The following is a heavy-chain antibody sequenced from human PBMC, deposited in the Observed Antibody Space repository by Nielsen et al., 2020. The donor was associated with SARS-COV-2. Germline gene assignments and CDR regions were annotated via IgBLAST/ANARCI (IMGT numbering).Heavy chain of an antibody. CDR1: GFTFSDYY. CDR2: ISSSGSTI. J-gene: IGHJ6*02. Sequence: GESLKISCAASGFTFSDYYMSWIRQAPGKGLEWVSYISSSGSTIYYADSVKGRFTISRDNAKNSLYLQMNSLRAEDTAVYYCARDLHDYDGNAKPYYYCGMDVWGQGTTVTVSS. D-gene: IGHD4-23*01. V-gene: IGHV3-11*01. CDR3: ARDLHDYDGNAKPYYYCGMDV.